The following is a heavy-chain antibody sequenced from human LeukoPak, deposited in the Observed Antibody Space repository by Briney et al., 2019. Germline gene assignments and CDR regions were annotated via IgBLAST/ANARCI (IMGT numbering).Heavy chain of an antibody. CDR1: GFTFSSYA. CDR3: ARGKFGVVPAALAPCFDY. D-gene: IGHD2-2*01. V-gene: IGHV3-30-3*01. J-gene: IGHJ4*02. Sequence: GGSLRLSCAASGFTFSSYAMHWVRQAPGKGLEWVAVISDDGSNKYYADSVKGRFTISRDNSKNTLYLQMNSLRAEDTAVYYCARGKFGVVPAALAPCFDYWGQGTLVTVSS. CDR2: ISDDGSNK.